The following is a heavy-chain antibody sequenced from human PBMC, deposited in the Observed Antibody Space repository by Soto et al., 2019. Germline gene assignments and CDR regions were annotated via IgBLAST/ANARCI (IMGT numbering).Heavy chain of an antibody. CDR2: ISYDGSNK. CDR3: STRRQFAPIVADGSYVDY. CDR1: GFTFSSYG. J-gene: IGHJ4*02. D-gene: IGHD6-13*01. Sequence: QVQLVESGGGVVQPGRSLRLSCAASGFTFSSYGMHWVRQAPGKGLEWVAVISYDGSNKYYADSVKGRFTISRDNSKNKLSLRMNSLRAEDTAVYYCSTRRQFAPIVADGSYVDYWGQGTLVTVSS. V-gene: IGHV3-30*03.